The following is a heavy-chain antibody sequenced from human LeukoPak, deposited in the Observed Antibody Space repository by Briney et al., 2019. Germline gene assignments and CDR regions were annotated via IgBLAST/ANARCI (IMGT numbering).Heavy chain of an antibody. J-gene: IGHJ4*02. V-gene: IGHV4-59*11. CDR1: GGSISCHF. CDR2: IYNSGTT. D-gene: IGHD6-19*01. CDR3: TKATQWLAFDY. Sequence: SETLSLTCTVSGGSISCHFWSWIRQPPGKGLEWIGNIYNSGTTNYNPSLESRVTISVDTSKNQLSLQLTSVTAADTAVYYCTKATQWLAFDYWGRGTLVTVSS.